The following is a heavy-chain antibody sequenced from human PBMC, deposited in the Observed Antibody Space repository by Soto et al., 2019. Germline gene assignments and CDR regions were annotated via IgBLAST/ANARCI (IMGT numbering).Heavy chain of an antibody. J-gene: IGHJ6*02. Sequence: PGESLKISCKGSGYSFTSYWIGWVRQMPGKGLEWMGIIYPGDSDTRYSPSFQGQVTISADKPISTAYLQWSSLKASDTAMYYCARSEDYYDSSGYGPYYYGMDVWGQGTTVTV. CDR1: GYSFTSYW. D-gene: IGHD3-22*01. CDR3: ARSEDYYDSSGYGPYYYGMDV. V-gene: IGHV5-51*01. CDR2: IYPGDSDT.